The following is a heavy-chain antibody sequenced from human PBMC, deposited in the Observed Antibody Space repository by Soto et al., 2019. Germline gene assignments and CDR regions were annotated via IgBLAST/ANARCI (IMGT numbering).Heavy chain of an antibody. J-gene: IGHJ6*02. CDR1: GYTFTSYD. V-gene: IGHV1-8*01. CDR2: MNPNSGNT. D-gene: IGHD3-3*01. CDR3: ARDTIDSYYYYGMDV. Sequence: ASVKVSCKASGYTFTSYDINWVRQATGQGLEWMGWMNPNSGNTGYAQKFQGGVTMTRNTSISTAYMELSSLRSEDSAVYYCARDTIDSYYYYGMDVWGQGTMVTVSS.